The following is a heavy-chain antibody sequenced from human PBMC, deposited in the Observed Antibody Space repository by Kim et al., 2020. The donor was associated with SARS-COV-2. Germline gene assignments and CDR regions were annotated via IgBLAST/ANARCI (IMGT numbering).Heavy chain of an antibody. Sequence: GESLKISCKGSGYSFTSYWISWVRQMPGKGLEWMGGIDPSDSYTNYSPSFQGHVNISADKSISTAYLQWSSLKASDTAMYYCARLLIYSSGWYGEDYWGQGTLVTVSS. V-gene: IGHV5-10-1*01. D-gene: IGHD6-19*01. CDR2: IDPSDSYT. CDR1: GYSFTSYW. J-gene: IGHJ4*02. CDR3: ARLLIYSSGWYGEDY.